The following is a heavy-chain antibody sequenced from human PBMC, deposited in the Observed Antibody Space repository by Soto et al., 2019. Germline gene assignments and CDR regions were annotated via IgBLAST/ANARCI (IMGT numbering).Heavy chain of an antibody. D-gene: IGHD6-19*01. J-gene: IGHJ6*02. CDR2: IYFRDSDV. CDR1: EDMFSNHW. CDR3: ARRLPVAGYYYYYGMDV. Sequence: GESLKISCQCSEDMFSNHWIGWVRQMPGKGLEWMGIIYFRDSDVRYSPSFQGQVTISADKSISTAYLQWSSLKASDTAMYYCARRLPVAGYYYYYGMDVWGQGTTVTVSS. V-gene: IGHV5-51*01.